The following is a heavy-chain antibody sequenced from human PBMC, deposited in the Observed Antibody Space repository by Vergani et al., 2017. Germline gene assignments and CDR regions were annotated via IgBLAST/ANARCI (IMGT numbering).Heavy chain of an antibody. V-gene: IGHV4-59*12. Sequence: QVQLQESGPGLVKPSETLSLTCTVSGGSISSYYWSWIRQPPGKGLEWIGEINHSGSTNYNPSLKSRVTISVDTSKNQFSLKLSSVTAADTAVYYCARGYYYDSSGYYYLDSWGQGTLVTVSS. J-gene: IGHJ4*02. CDR2: INHSGST. CDR1: GGSISSYY. D-gene: IGHD3-22*01. CDR3: ARGYYYDSSGYYYLDS.